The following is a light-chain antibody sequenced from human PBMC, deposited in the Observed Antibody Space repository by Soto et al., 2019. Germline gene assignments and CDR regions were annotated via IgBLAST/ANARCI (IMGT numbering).Light chain of an antibody. CDR3: QEYGTSPRLT. J-gene: IGKJ4*01. V-gene: IGKV3-20*01. CDR2: GAS. CDR1: QSIDSSR. Sequence: EIVLTQSPGTLSLSPGERATLFCRASQSIDSSRLAWYQNKPGQSPRLLISGASKRATGIPDRFSGSGSGTDFSLTISRLEPEDFAVYYCQEYGTSPRLTFGGGTKVEMK.